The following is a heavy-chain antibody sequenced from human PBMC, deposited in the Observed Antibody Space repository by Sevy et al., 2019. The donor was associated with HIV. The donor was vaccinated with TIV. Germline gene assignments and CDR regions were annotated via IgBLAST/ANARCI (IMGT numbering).Heavy chain of an antibody. D-gene: IGHD6-6*01. Sequence: SETLSLTCTVSGGSISSSSYYWGWIRQPPGKGLEWIGSIYYSGSTYCNPSLKSRVTISVDTSKNQFSLKLSSVTAADTAVYYCVSNDPGGSSPFDYWGQGTLVTVSS. CDR3: VSNDPGGSSPFDY. CDR1: GGSISSSSYY. CDR2: IYYSGST. V-gene: IGHV4-39*01. J-gene: IGHJ4*02.